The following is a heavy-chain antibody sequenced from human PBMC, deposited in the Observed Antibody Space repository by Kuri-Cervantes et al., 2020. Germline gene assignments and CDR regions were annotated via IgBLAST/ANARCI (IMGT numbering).Heavy chain of an antibody. Sequence: GESLKISCAASGFTFSSYSMNWVRQAPGKGLEWVAVISYDGSNKYYADSVKGRFTISRDNAKNSLYLQMNSLRAEDTAVYYCARWGDTAMVREYYFDYWGQGTLVTVSS. CDR1: GFTFSSYS. CDR3: ARWGDTAMVREYYFDY. CDR2: ISYDGSNK. J-gene: IGHJ4*02. D-gene: IGHD5-18*01. V-gene: IGHV3-30*03.